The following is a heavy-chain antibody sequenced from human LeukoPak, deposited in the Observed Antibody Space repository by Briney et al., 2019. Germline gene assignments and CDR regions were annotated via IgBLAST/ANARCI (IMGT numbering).Heavy chain of an antibody. CDR1: GFIFRNYW. J-gene: IGHJ4*02. Sequence: GGSLRLSCAPSGFIFRNYWMSWVRHAPGKGLEWVAFINQDGREKHYVDSVKGRFTISKDNSQNTLYLQKNSLRAEDTAVYYCAKAPLFGATMPFDYWGQGTLVTVSS. D-gene: IGHD5-24*01. CDR2: INQDGREK. V-gene: IGHV3-7*01. CDR3: AKAPLFGATMPFDY.